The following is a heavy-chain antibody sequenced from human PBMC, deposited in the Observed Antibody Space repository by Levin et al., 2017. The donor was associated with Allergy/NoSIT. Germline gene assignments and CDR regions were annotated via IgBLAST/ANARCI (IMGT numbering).Heavy chain of an antibody. CDR1: GFTFDDYG. CDR3: ARNSYSGSFRVGYFDF. Sequence: GGSLRLSCEASGFTFDDYGMTWVRPAPGKGLECVAIINWNGGTTGYADSVKGRFTISRDNAKNSLYLQMNSLRAEDTALYYCARNSYSGSFRVGYFDFWGHGTLVTVSS. V-gene: IGHV3-20*04. J-gene: IGHJ4*01. CDR2: INWNGGTT. D-gene: IGHD3-10*01.